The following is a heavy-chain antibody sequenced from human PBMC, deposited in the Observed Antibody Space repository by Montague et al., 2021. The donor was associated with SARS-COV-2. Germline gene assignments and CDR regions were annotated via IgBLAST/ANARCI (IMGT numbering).Heavy chain of an antibody. Sequence: SRRLSLSASGFTVSSNYMSWVRQAPGKGLEWISVIYSGGSTYYADSVKGRFTISRDNSKNTPYLQMNSLRAEDTAVYYCAREALPPGSFDYWGQGTLVTVSS. D-gene: IGHD1-14*01. CDR3: AREALPPGSFDY. J-gene: IGHJ4*02. CDR2: IYSGGST. CDR1: GFTVSSNY. V-gene: IGHV3-53*01.